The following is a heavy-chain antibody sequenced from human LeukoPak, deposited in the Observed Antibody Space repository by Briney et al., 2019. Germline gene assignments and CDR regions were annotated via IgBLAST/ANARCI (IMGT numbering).Heavy chain of an antibody. V-gene: IGHV3-7*01. CDR3: ARFRDDYVWGSYTPPKDFDY. J-gene: IGHJ4*02. Sequence: GGSLRLSCAASGFTFSTSWMSWVRQAPGRGLEWVANIKQDGSDKYYVDSVKGRFTISRDNAKNSLYLQMNYLRAEDTAVYYCARFRDDYVWGSYTPPKDFDYWGQGPLVTVSS. D-gene: IGHD3-16*01. CDR1: GFTFSTSW. CDR2: IKQDGSDK.